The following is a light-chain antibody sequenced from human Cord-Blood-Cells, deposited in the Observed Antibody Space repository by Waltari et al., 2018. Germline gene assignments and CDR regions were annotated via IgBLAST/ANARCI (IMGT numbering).Light chain of an antibody. V-gene: IGLV3-25*02. CDR2: KVV. CDR1: ALPKQY. CDR3: QSADSSGTYPV. Sequence: SYELTQPPSVSVSPGQTARITCSGDALPKQYAYWYQQKPGQAPGLVLTKVVGRTSGCPGRLSCSRSGTIVTLTISGVQAEDEADYYCQSADSSGTYPVFGGGTKLTVL. J-gene: IGLJ3*02.